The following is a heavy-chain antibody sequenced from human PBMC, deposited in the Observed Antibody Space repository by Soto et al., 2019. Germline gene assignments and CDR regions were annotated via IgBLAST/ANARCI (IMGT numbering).Heavy chain of an antibody. D-gene: IGHD6-13*01. CDR3: ARSAIAAAGSSLLFDY. V-gene: IGHV4-4*07. CDR2: IYTSGST. Sequence: SETLSLTCTVSGGSISSYYWSWIRQPAGKGLEWIGRIYTSGSTNYNPSLKSRVTMSVDTSKNQFSLKLSSVTAADTAVYYCARSAIAAAGSSLLFDYWGQGXLVTVSS. CDR1: GGSISSYY. J-gene: IGHJ4*02.